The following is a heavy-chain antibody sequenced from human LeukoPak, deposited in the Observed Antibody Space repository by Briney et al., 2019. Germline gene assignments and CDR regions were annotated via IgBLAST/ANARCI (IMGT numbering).Heavy chain of an antibody. J-gene: IGHJ4*02. V-gene: IGHV3-23*01. CDR1: GFTFSSYA. D-gene: IGHD6-19*01. Sequence: GGSLRLSCAASGFTFSSYAMSWVRQAPGKGLEWVSAISGSGGSTYYADSVKGRFTISRDDSKNTLYLQMNSLRAEDTAVYYCAKDRGFGYSSGWYWSYWGQGTLVTVSS. CDR2: ISGSGGST. CDR3: AKDRGFGYSSGWYWSY.